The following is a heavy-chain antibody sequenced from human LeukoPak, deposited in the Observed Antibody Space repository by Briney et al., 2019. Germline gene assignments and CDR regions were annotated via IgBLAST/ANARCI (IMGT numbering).Heavy chain of an antibody. CDR2: ISYDGSNK. CDR3: AKEGYSRGYYSYYYMDV. CDR1: GFTFSRYG. Sequence: GGSLRLSCAASGFTFSRYGMHWVRQTPGKGLEWVTAISYDGSNKYYAASMKGRFTISRDNSKNTLYAQMNSLRAEETAVYYCAKEGYSRGYYSYYYMDVWGKGTTVTVSS. V-gene: IGHV3-30*04. D-gene: IGHD6-13*01. J-gene: IGHJ6*03.